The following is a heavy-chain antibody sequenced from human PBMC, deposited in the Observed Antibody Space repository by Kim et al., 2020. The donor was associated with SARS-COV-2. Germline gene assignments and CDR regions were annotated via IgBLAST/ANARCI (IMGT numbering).Heavy chain of an antibody. CDR1: GGSFSGYY. Sequence: SETLSLTCAVYGGSFSGYYWSWIRQPPGKGLEWIGEINHSGSTNYNPSLKSRVTISVDTSKNQFSLKLSSVTAADTAVYYCARGGLRYFDWLPMYSYWGQRTLVTVSS. J-gene: IGHJ4*02. CDR3: ARGGLRYFDWLPMYSY. D-gene: IGHD3-9*01. V-gene: IGHV4-34*01. CDR2: INHSGST.